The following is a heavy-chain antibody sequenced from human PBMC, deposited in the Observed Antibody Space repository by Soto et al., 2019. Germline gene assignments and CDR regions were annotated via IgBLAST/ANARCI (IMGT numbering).Heavy chain of an antibody. CDR1: GESFSGHY. V-gene: IGHV4-34*01. J-gene: IGHJ4*02. CDR3: ARGPEGIAAAGDFDY. Sequence: SETLSLTCAVYGESFSGHYWTWIRQPPGKGLEWIGKINHSGNINSNPSLKSRVTISVDTSKNQFSLKLSSVTAADTAVYYCARGPEGIAAAGDFDYWGQGTLVIVSS. CDR2: INHSGNI. D-gene: IGHD6-13*01.